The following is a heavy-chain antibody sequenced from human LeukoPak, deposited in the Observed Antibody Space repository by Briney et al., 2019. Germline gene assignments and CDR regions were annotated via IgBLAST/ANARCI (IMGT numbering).Heavy chain of an antibody. D-gene: IGHD6-6*01. CDR3: ARDGEYSSSLVLDAFDI. CDR2: IIPILGIA. Sequence: SVKVSCKASGGTFSSYAISWVRQAPGQGLEWMGRIIPILGIANYAQKFQGRVTITADKSTSTAYMVLSSLRSEDTAVYYCARDGEYSSSLVLDAFDIWGQGTMVTVSS. CDR1: GGTFSSYA. V-gene: IGHV1-69*04. J-gene: IGHJ3*02.